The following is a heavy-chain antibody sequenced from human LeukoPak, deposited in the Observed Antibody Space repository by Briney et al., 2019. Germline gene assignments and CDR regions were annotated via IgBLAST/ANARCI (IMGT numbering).Heavy chain of an antibody. D-gene: IGHD3-10*01. CDR3: AKINTDDYYGSGSYLVY. Sequence: GGSLRLSCAASGFTFSSYAMSWVRQAPGKGLECVSAISGSGGSTYYADSVKGRFTISRDNSKNTLYLQMNSLRAEDTAVYYCAKINTDDYYGSGSYLVYWGQGTLVTVSS. CDR2: ISGSGGST. J-gene: IGHJ4*02. V-gene: IGHV3-23*01. CDR1: GFTFSSYA.